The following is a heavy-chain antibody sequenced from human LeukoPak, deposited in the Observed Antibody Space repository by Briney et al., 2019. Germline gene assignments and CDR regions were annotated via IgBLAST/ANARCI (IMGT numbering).Heavy chain of an antibody. CDR1: GTSIRSSSMY. Sequence: SETLSLTCTVSGTSIRSSSMYWGWIRQPPGTGLEWLGSVYYTGSTFQNPSLKRRVTIPVDTSKNQFSLRLTSVTAADTAIYYCARHVAYYYDSSGYPDFWGQGTLVTVSS. CDR3: ARHVAYYYDSSGYPDF. CDR2: VYYTGST. D-gene: IGHD3-22*01. J-gene: IGHJ4*02. V-gene: IGHV4-39*01.